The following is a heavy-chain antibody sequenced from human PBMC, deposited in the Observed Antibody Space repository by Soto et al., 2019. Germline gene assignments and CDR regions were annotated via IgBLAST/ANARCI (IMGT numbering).Heavy chain of an antibody. CDR2: IYPGDSDT. Sequence: GDSVKRSGEGCGGRVCRSRRGWVRQLPRKGLEWMGIIYPGDSDTRYSPSFQGQVTISADKSISTAYLQWSSLKASDTAMYYCATHPLRRWQQNNWFDPRGQGTLVTVSS. D-gene: IGHD6-13*01. V-gene: IGHV5-51*01. CDR3: ATHPLRRWQQNNWFDP. J-gene: IGHJ5*02. CDR1: GGRVCRSR.